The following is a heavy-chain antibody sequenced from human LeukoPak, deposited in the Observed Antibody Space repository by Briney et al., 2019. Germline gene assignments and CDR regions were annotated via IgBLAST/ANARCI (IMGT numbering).Heavy chain of an antibody. Sequence: GGSLRLSCAASGFTFRGYWMHWVRQAPGQGLVWVSHIDTDGSSTTYADSVKGRFSISRDNAKNTLYLQMNSLRAEDTAVYYCTYSDHFNYWGQGTLVTVSS. D-gene: IGHD4-17*01. J-gene: IGHJ4*02. CDR2: IDTDGSST. CDR1: GFTFRGYW. CDR3: TYSDHFNY. V-gene: IGHV3-74*03.